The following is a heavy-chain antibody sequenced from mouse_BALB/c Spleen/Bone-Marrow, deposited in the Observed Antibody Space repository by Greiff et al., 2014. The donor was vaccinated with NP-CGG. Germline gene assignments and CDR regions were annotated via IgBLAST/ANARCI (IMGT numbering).Heavy chain of an antibody. CDR2: ISIYSGNT. Sequence: LVESGPELVRPGVSVKISCKGSGYTFTDYPMHWVKQSHAKSLEWIGVISIYSGNTNYNQNFKGKAKMTVGKSSSTVYMELARLTSEDSAIYHCAKGFLGYFDYWGQGTTLTVSS. J-gene: IGHJ2*01. CDR3: AKGFLGYFDY. CDR1: GYTFTDYP. V-gene: IGHV1S137*01.